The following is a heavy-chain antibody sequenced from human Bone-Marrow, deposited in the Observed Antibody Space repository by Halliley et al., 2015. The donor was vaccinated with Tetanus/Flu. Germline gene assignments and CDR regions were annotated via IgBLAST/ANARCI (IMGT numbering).Heavy chain of an antibody. CDR3: VRGRGLGHCSGGSCSSGPFDF. V-gene: IGHV4-59*01. CDR1: GGPITGSY. D-gene: IGHD2-15*01. J-gene: IGHJ4*02. Sequence: GLVKPSETVSLTCTVSGGPITGSYWSWLRQSPGKGLQWIGYISEKGTTNYNPSLESRVTFSVDTSKNQLSLKLNSVTAADTAIYYCVRGRGLGHCSGGSCSSGPFDFWGQGTLVTVSS. CDR2: ISEKGTT.